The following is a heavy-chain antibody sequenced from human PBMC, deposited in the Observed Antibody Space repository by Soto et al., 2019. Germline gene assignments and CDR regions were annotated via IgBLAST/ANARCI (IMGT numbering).Heavy chain of an antibody. J-gene: IGHJ4*02. CDR1: GYTFTSYG. D-gene: IGHD2-2*03. V-gene: IGHV1-18*01. CDR3: ARLDIVVVPAAMVDY. CDR2: ISAYNGNT. Sequence: QVQLVQSGAEVKKPGASVKVSCKASGYTFTSYGISWVRQAPGQGLEWMGWISAYNGNTNYAQKLQGRVTMTTDTSTSTAYKELRSLRSDDTAVYYCARLDIVVVPAAMVDYWGQGTLVTVSS.